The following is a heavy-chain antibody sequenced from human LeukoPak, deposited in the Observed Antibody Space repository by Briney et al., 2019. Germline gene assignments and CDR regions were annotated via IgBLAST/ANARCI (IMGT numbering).Heavy chain of an antibody. V-gene: IGHV3-11*03. Sequence: GGSLRLSCAASGFTFSDYHMSWIRQAPGKGLEWISYIRSSGSATNYADSVRGRFTIARDNAKNSLYLQMNSLRAEATAVYYCARAIAVTPWYFDLWGRGTLVTVSS. CDR2: IRSSGSAT. J-gene: IGHJ2*01. D-gene: IGHD6-19*01. CDR3: ARAIAVTPWYFDL. CDR1: GFTFSDYH.